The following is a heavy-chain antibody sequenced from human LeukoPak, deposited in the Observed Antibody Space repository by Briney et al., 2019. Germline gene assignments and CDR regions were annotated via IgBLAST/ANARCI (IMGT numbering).Heavy chain of an antibody. J-gene: IGHJ3*02. D-gene: IGHD6-6*01. CDR2: IFYTGST. Sequence: SETLSLTCTVSGDSISSYYWTWIRQPPGRGLELIGYIFYTGSTHSNPSLKSRVTISIDTSKNQFSLKLSSVTAADTAMYYCARGGGHSYSSSSLDASDIWGQGTMVTVSS. CDR1: GDSISSYY. CDR3: ARGGGHSYSSSSLDASDI. V-gene: IGHV4-59*01.